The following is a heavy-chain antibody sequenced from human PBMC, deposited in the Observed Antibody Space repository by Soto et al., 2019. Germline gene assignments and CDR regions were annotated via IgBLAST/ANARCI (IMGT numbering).Heavy chain of an antibody. Sequence: QVQLVQSGAEVKKPGSSVKVSCKASGGTFSSYAISWLRQAPGQGLEWMGGIIPIFGTANYAQKFQGRVTITADESTSTAYMELSSLRSEDTAVYYCAGQGYCSSTSCYPNYFDYWGQGTLVTVSS. J-gene: IGHJ4*02. CDR1: GGTFSSYA. CDR2: IIPIFGTA. D-gene: IGHD2-2*01. CDR3: AGQGYCSSTSCYPNYFDY. V-gene: IGHV1-69*01.